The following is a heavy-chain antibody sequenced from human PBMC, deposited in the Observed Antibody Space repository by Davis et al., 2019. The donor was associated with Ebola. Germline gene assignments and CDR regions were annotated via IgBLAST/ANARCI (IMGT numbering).Heavy chain of an antibody. Sequence: ASVKVSCKASGYTFTGYYIHWVRQAPGQGLEWMGWINPNSGGAEYAQKFQGRVTMARDTSSSTAYMELSRLASDDTAVYYCARDTSPGGSYSYYFDYWGQGTLVTVSS. CDR3: ARDTSPGGSYSYYFDY. V-gene: IGHV1-2*02. D-gene: IGHD1-26*01. CDR1: GYTFTGYY. J-gene: IGHJ4*02. CDR2: INPNSGGA.